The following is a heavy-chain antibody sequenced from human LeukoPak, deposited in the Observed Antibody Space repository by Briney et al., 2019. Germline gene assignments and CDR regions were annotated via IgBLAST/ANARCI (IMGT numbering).Heavy chain of an antibody. J-gene: IGHJ4*02. D-gene: IGHD2-2*01. CDR2: ISAYNGNT. CDR3: AREGYCNSTSCDKPFDC. Sequence: ASVKVSCKASGHTFNSYGISWVRQAPGQGLEWMGWISAYNGNTNYAQKFQDRVTMTTDTSTSTAYMELRSLRSDDTAVYYCAREGYCNSTSCDKPFDCWGQGALVTVSS. V-gene: IGHV1-18*01. CDR1: GHTFNSYG.